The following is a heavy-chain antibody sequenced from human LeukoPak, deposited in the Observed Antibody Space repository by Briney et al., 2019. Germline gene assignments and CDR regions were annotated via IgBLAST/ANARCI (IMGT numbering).Heavy chain of an antibody. D-gene: IGHD2-2*01. CDR2: INPNSGGT. J-gene: IGHJ6*02. Sequence: ASVKVSCKASGYTFTGYYMHWVRQGPGQGLEWMGWINPNSGGTNYAQKFQGRVTMTRDTSISTAYMELSRLRSDDTAVYYCARDSYCSSTSCYYYYGMDVWGQGTTVTVSS. CDR3: ARDSYCSSTSCYYYYGMDV. CDR1: GYTFTGYY. V-gene: IGHV1-2*02.